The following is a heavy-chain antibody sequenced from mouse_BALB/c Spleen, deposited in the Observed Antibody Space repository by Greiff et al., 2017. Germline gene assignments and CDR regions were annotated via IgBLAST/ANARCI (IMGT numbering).Heavy chain of an antibody. D-gene: IGHD1-3*01. CDR3: ARSLNLRDAMDY. Sequence: EVMLVESGGGLVQPGGSRKLSCAASGFTFSSFGMHWVRQAPEKGLEWVAYISSGSSTIYYADTVKSRFTISRDNPKNTLFLQMTSLRSEDTAMYYCARSLNLRDAMDYWGQGTSVTVSS. CDR1: GFTFSSFG. J-gene: IGHJ4*01. V-gene: IGHV5-17*02. CDR2: ISSGSSTI.